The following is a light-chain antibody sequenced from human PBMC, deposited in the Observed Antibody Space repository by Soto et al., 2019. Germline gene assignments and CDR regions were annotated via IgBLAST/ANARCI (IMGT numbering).Light chain of an antibody. Sequence: DIVMTQSPDSLAVSLGERATINCKSSQSIFYSSNNKNYLTWYQQKPGQPPKLLIYWVSTRESGVPDRFSGSGSGTDVTLTISSLQAEDVAVYYCQQYYSTPWTFGQGTKVEIK. CDR3: QQYYSTPWT. CDR1: QSIFYSSNNKNY. V-gene: IGKV4-1*01. CDR2: WVS. J-gene: IGKJ1*01.